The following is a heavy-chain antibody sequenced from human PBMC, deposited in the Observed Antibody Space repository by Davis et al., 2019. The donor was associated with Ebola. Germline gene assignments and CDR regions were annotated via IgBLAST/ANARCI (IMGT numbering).Heavy chain of an antibody. Sequence: GESLKISCAASGFTFSSYSMNWVRQAPGKGLEWVSYISSSSSTIYYADSVKGRFTISRDNAKNSLYLQMNSLRDEDTAVYYCARDVFGRAPFFYFDYWGQGTLVTVSS. J-gene: IGHJ4*02. CDR2: ISSSSSTI. D-gene: IGHD3-10*01. CDR3: ARDVFGRAPFFYFDY. CDR1: GFTFSSYS. V-gene: IGHV3-48*02.